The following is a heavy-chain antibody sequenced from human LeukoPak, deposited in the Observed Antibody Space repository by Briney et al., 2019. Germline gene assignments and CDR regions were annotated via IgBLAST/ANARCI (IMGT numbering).Heavy chain of an antibody. CDR1: GGSFSGYY. Sequence: KPSETLSLTCAVYGGSFSGYYWSWIRQPPGKGLEWIGEINHSGSTNYNPSLKSRVTISVDTSKNQFSLKLSSVTAADTAVYYCARRTEGFDPWGQGTLVTVSS. CDR2: INHSGST. CDR3: ARRTEGFDP. J-gene: IGHJ5*02. V-gene: IGHV4-34*01.